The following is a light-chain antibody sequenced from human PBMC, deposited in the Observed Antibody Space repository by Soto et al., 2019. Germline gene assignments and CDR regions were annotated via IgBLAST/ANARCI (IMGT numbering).Light chain of an antibody. CDR2: DAS. Sequence: EVVLTQSPGTLSLSQRERATLSCRASQSVSSSYLAWYQQRPGQAPRLLIYDASYRATDIPPRFSGSGSGTDFTLTISSLEPEDFAVYYCQQRRSWPPTITLGQGTRLENK. CDR1: QSVSSSY. CDR3: QQRRSWPPTIT. V-gene: IGKV3D-20*02. J-gene: IGKJ5*01.